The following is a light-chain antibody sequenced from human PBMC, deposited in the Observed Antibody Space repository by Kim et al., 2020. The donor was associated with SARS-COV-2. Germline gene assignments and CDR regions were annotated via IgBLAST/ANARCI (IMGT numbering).Light chain of an antibody. CDR1: QSVNTN. CDR3: QHYNNWPYT. V-gene: IGKV3-15*01. Sequence: VSPGERATLSCRASQSVNTNLAWYQQKPGQAPRLLIYGASSRATGIPATFSGSGSGTDFTLTISSLQSEDFALYYCQHYNNWPYTFGQGTKLEI. CDR2: GAS. J-gene: IGKJ2*01.